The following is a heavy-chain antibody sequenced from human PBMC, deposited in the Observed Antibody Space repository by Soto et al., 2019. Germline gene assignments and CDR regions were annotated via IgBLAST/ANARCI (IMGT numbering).Heavy chain of an antibody. CDR2: ISGSGESI. V-gene: IGHV3-23*01. Sequence: EVQLLESGGGLVQPGESLRLSCAVSVFIFSNYAMTWVRQAPGKGLEWVSGISGSGESIYYADSVEGRFTISRDNSKNTLYLQMNSLRGEDTAVYYCARDRHGSDWCNYYFYSLAVWGQGTTVTVSS. D-gene: IGHD2-8*02. CDR3: ARDRHGSDWCNYYFYSLAV. CDR1: VFIFSNYA. J-gene: IGHJ6*02.